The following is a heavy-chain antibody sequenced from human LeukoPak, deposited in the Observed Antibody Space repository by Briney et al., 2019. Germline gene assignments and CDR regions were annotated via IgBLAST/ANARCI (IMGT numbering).Heavy chain of an antibody. Sequence: PSETLSLTCTVSGGSISSSSYYWGWIRQPPGKGLEWIGSIYYSGSTYYNPSLKSRVTISVDTSKNQFSLKLSSVTAADTAVYYCARMSPRIGAAGTLAFDIWGQGTMVTVSS. CDR3: ARMSPRIGAAGTLAFDI. CDR1: GGSISSSSYY. D-gene: IGHD6-13*01. V-gene: IGHV4-39*01. J-gene: IGHJ3*02. CDR2: IYYSGST.